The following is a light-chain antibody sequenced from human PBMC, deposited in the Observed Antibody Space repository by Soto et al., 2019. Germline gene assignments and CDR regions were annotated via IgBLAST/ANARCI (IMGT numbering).Light chain of an antibody. J-gene: IGKJ4*01. V-gene: IGKV3D-15*01. Sequence: EIVMTQSPATLSVSAGGRCTLSCMASQSVGSDLAWYQQKPGQSPRLVIYDIFTRATGVTTRISGSGSGTEFTLTISSLQSEDFAVYYCQQYNSWPLTVGGGTQVEIK. CDR1: QSVGSD. CDR2: DIF. CDR3: QQYNSWPLT.